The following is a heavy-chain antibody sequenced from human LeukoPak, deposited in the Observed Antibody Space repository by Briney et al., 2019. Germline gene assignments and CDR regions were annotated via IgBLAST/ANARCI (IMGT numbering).Heavy chain of an antibody. J-gene: IGHJ5*02. D-gene: IGHD6-19*01. V-gene: IGHV1-2*02. CDR2: INPNSGGT. CDR3: AREQWLVRGGGSGWFDP. CDR1: GYTFTSYG. Sequence: ASVKVSCKASGYTFTSYGISWVRQAPGQGLEWMGWINPNSGGTNYAQKFQGRVTMTRDTSISTAYMELSRLRSDDTAVYYCAREQWLVRGGGSGWFDPWGQGTLVTVSS.